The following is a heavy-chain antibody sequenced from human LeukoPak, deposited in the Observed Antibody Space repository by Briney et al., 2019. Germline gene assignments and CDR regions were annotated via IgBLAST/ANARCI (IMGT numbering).Heavy chain of an antibody. Sequence: GASVKVSCKASGGTFSSYAISWVRQAPGQGLEWMGGIIPIFGTANYAQKFQGRVTITADKPTSTAYMELSSLRSEDTAVYYCASSADYYDSSDAFDIWGQGTMVTVSS. CDR3: ASSADYYDSSDAFDI. V-gene: IGHV1-69*06. D-gene: IGHD3-22*01. J-gene: IGHJ3*02. CDR2: IIPIFGTA. CDR1: GGTFSSYA.